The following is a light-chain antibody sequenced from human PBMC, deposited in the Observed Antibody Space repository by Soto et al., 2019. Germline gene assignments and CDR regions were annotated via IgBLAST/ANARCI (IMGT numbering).Light chain of an antibody. V-gene: IGLV1-40*01. J-gene: IGLJ2*01. CDR2: GNN. CDR1: SSDIGAGYD. CDR3: AAWDDSLNGPV. Sequence: QSVLTQTPSVSGAPGQRVTISCTGSSSDIGAGYDVHWYQQLPGTAPKLLIYGNNNRPSGVPDRFSGSKSGTSASLAISGLQSKDAADYYCAAWDDSLNGPVFGGGTKLTVL.